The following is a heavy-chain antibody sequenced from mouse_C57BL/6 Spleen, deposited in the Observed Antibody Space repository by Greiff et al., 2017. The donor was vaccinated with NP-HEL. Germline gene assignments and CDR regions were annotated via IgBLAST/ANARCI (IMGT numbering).Heavy chain of an antibody. V-gene: IGHV5-15*01. CDR2: ISNLAYSI. J-gene: IGHJ2*01. Sequence: EVHLVESGGGLVQPGGSLKLSCAASGFTFSDYGMAWVRQAPRKGPEGVAFISNLAYSIYYADTVTGRFTISRENAKNTLYLEMSSLRSEDTAMYYCARHGDDYDGGYFDYWGQGTTLTVSS. D-gene: IGHD2-4*01. CDR3: ARHGDDYDGGYFDY. CDR1: GFTFSDYG.